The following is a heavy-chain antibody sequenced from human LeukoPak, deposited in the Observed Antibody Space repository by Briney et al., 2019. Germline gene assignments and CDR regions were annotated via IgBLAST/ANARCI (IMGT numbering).Heavy chain of an antibody. V-gene: IGHV1-2*02. CDR1: GYSFTAYY. D-gene: IGHD3-16*01. CDR2: INPSSGDP. Sequence: ASVKVSCKTSGYSFTAYYIHWVRQAPGQGLEWMGSINPSSGDPIYAQRFQGRVTFTRDTSISTAYMQLTRLRSDDTAVYYCARDTRLVFWGQGTLVAVSS. CDR3: ARDTRLVF. J-gene: IGHJ3*01.